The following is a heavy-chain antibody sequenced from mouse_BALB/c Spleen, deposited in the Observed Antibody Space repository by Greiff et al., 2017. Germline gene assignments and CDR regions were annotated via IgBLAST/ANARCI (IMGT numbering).Heavy chain of an antibody. V-gene: IGHV5-6*01. CDR3: ARQGYDDYWYFDV. D-gene: IGHD2-14*01. CDR2: ISSGGSYT. J-gene: IGHJ1*01. CDR1: GFTFSSYG. Sequence: DVQLQESGGDLVKPGGSLKLSCAASGFTFSSYGMSWVRQTPDKRLEWVATISSGGSYTYYPDSVKGRFTISRDNAKNTLYLQMSSLKSEDTAMYYCARQGYDDYWYFDVWGAGTTVTVSS.